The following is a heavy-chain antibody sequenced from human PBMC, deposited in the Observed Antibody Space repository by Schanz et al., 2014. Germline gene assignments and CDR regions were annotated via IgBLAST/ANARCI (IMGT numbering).Heavy chain of an antibody. V-gene: IGHV3-30*18. CDR1: GFNFANHA. CDR2: ISSDGSKK. J-gene: IGHJ4*02. D-gene: IGHD3-10*01. Sequence: QVQLVESGGGVVQPGRSLRLSCAASGFNFANHAIHWVRQGQGNGLQWVAVISSDGSKKLYADSVKARFTISRDNSKNSVSLQMDSLRPEDTAVYFCAKDLHSNSGNYYSYDFDSWGPGALVTVSS. CDR3: AKDLHSNSGNYYSYDFDS.